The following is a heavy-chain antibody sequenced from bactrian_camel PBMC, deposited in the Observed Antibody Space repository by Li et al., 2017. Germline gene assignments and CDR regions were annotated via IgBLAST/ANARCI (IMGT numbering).Heavy chain of an antibody. CDR2: IRRNGYT. CDR3: AAAPWCGPENAYGY. CDR1: AYTYYGYC. J-gene: IGHJ4*01. Sequence: HVQLVESGGGSVTTGGSLRLSCAAAAYTYYGYCLAWFREAPGNQREGVAIIRRNGYTRYAESVKGRFTISPDNAKNTVYLQMNSLKPEDTAMYYCAAAPWCGPENAYGYWGQGTQVTVS. V-gene: IGHV3S63*01. D-gene: IGHD1*01.